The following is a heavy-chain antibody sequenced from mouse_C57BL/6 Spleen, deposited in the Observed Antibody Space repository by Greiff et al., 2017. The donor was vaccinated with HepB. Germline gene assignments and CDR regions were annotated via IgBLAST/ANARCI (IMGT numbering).Heavy chain of an antibody. CDR2: INPNNGGT. V-gene: IGHV1-26*01. CDR3: ARSDYDGGFAY. D-gene: IGHD2-4*01. Sequence: EVQLQQSGPELVKPGASVKISCKASGYTFTDYYMNWVKQSHGKSLEWIGDINPNNGGTSYNQKFKGKATLTVDKSSSTAYMELRSLTSEDSAVYYWARSDYDGGFAYWGQGTLVTVSA. CDR1: GYTFTDYY. J-gene: IGHJ3*01.